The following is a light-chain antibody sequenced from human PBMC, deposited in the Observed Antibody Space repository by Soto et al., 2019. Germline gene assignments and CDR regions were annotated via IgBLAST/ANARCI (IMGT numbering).Light chain of an antibody. CDR3: QQYGSSPWT. CDR2: GAS. Sequence: EIVLTQSPGTLSLSPGEIATLSCRASQSVSSSYLAWYQQKPGQAPRLLIYGASSRATGIPDRVSGSGSGTDFTLTISRLEPEDFAVYYCQQYGSSPWTFGQGTKVDIK. V-gene: IGKV3-20*01. CDR1: QSVSSSY. J-gene: IGKJ1*01.